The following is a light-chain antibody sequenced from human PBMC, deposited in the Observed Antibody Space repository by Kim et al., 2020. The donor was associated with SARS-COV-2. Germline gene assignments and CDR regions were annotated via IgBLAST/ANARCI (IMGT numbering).Light chain of an antibody. Sequence: QTVTISYTGNGSDVGHYNYVSWYQQHPGKAPKLMIYDFSNRPSGASDRFSGSKSDNAASLTISGIQAEDEADYYCSSYTTNNTYVFGTGTKVTVL. CDR2: DFS. CDR1: GSDVGHYNY. V-gene: IGLV2-14*03. CDR3: SSYTTNNTYV. J-gene: IGLJ1*01.